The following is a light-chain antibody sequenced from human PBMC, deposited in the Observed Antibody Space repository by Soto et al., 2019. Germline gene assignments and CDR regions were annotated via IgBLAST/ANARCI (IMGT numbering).Light chain of an antibody. CDR2: GTS. Sequence: GGTHSAGAVSFSPGERAALSFRASQSVPRSYLAWYQQKPGQAPRLLIYGTSSRATGIPDRFSGSGSGTDFTLTISRLAPDDFAVFYCQPSGRPIPSGQGTRPAIK. CDR1: QSVPRSY. J-gene: IGKJ5*01. V-gene: IGKV3-20*01. CDR3: QPSGRPIP.